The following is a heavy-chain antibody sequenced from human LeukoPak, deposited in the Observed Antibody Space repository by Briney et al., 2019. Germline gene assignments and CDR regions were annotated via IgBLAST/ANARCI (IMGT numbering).Heavy chain of an antibody. D-gene: IGHD6-13*01. V-gene: IGHV3-33*01. CDR3: ARDLFGYSSSWYSPFDY. Sequence: GGSLRLSCAASGFTFSSYGMHWVRQAPGKGLEWVAVIWYDGSNKYYADSVKGRFTISRDNSKNTLYLQMNSLRAEDTAVYYCARDLFGYSSSWYSPFDYWGQGTLVTVSS. CDR2: IWYDGSNK. J-gene: IGHJ4*02. CDR1: GFTFSSYG.